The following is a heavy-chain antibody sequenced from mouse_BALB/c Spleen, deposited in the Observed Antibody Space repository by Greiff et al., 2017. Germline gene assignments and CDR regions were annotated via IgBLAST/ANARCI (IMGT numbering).Heavy chain of an antibody. CDR2: INPGSGGT. CDR1: GYAFTNYL. CDR3: ARGGYYGGGYWYFDV. J-gene: IGHJ1*01. V-gene: IGHV1-54*01. D-gene: IGHD2-3*01. Sequence: QVQLQQSGAELVRPGTSVKVSCKASGYAFTNYLIEWVKQRPGQGLEWIGVINPGSGGTNYNEKFKGKATLTADKSSSTAYMQLSSLTSDDSAVYFCARGGYYGGGYWYFDVWGAGTTVTVSS.